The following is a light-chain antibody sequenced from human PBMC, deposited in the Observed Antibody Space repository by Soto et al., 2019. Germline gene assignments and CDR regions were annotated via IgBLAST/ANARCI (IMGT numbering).Light chain of an antibody. CDR3: CSYTGNYVI. CDR2: DVN. CDR1: SSDVGAYNY. J-gene: IGLJ2*01. V-gene: IGLV2-11*01. Sequence: QSALTQPRSVSGSPGQSVTISCTGTSSDVGAYNYVSWYRQNPGNAPKLIISDVNKRHSGVPDRFSGSKSGNTASLTISGLQAEDEADYYCCSYTGNYVIFGGGTKLTVL.